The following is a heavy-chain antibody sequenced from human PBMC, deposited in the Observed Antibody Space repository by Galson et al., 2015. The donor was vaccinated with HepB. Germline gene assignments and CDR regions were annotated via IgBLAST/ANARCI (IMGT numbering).Heavy chain of an antibody. V-gene: IGHV1-3*01. CDR1: GYTFTSNS. D-gene: IGHD6-19*01. CDR2: INAGNGNS. J-gene: IGHJ4*02. Sequence: SVKVSCKASGYTFTSNSMHWVRQAPGQRLEWMGWINAGNGNSEYSQKIQGRVTITRDTSARTAYMELSSLTSEDTAVYYCAREWSGYRSGGYYFDYWGQGTLVTVSS. CDR3: AREWSGYRSGGYYFDY.